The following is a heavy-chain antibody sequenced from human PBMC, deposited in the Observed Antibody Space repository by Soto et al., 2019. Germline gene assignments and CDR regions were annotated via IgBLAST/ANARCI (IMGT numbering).Heavy chain of an antibody. V-gene: IGHV1-18*01. CDR3: AMVDVYVTPSPQDV. CDR1: GYTFTRYG. Sequence: QVQLVQSGAGVKNPGASVKVSCKASGYTFTRYGIGWARQAPGQGLEWMGWINTYNGNTNYEQNVQGRVTLTTDTSTSTAYMELMSLRSNDTAIYYCAMVDVYVTPSPQDVWGQGTTVIVPS. D-gene: IGHD3-16*01. CDR2: INTYNGNT. J-gene: IGHJ6*02.